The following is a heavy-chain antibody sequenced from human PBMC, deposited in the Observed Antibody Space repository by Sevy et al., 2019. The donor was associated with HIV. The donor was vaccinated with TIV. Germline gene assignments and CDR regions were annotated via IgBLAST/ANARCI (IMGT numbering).Heavy chain of an antibody. CDR3: ARGGYYYDNAADYAFDS. V-gene: IGHV3-33*01. J-gene: IGHJ4*02. Sequence: GGSLRLSCTTSGFTFSAYAMHWVRQAPGKGLEWVAIIWSDGAYQYHGDSVKGRFTISRDNSKNTQYLQMNSLRVEDTAVYYCARGGYYYDNAADYAFDSWGQGTLVTVSS. CDR1: GFTFSAYA. CDR2: IWSDGAYQ. D-gene: IGHD3-22*01.